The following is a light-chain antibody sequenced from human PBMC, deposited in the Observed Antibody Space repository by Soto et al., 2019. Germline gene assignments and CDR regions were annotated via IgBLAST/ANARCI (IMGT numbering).Light chain of an antibody. J-gene: IGKJ4*01. V-gene: IGKV3-15*01. CDR1: QSVSRN. Sequence: EIVMTQSPATLSVSPGGRATLSCRDSQSVSRNLAWYQQKPGQAPRLIXYGASTRANGIPARFSGSGSGTELTLTISSLQSEDFAVYYCQQYNNWPPLTFGGGTKVDIK. CDR2: GAS. CDR3: QQYNNWPPLT.